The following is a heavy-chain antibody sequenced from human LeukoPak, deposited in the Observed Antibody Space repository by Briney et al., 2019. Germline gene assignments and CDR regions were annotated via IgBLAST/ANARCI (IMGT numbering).Heavy chain of an antibody. CDR1: GYSISSGYY. CDR3: ASNSSPYYYYMDV. V-gene: IGHV4-38-2*02. D-gene: IGHD6-19*01. J-gene: IGHJ6*03. Sequence: PSETLSLTCTVSGYSISSGYYWGWIRQPPGKGLEWIGSIYYSGSTYYNPSLKSRVTISVDTSKNQFSLKLSSVTAADTAVYYCASNSSPYYYYMDVWGKGTTVTISS. CDR2: IYYSGST.